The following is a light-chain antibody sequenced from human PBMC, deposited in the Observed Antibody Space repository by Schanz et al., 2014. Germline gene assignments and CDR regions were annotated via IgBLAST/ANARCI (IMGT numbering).Light chain of an antibody. Sequence: DIVLTQSPATLSVSPGESATLSCRASQSVSSRLAWYQQKPGQAPRLLIWDASTRATGIPARFSGSGSGTEFTLTISSLQSEDFAVYYCQQRDNWPLLTFGGGTKVEIK. J-gene: IGKJ4*01. CDR1: QSVSSR. V-gene: IGKV3-15*01. CDR3: QQRDNWPLLT. CDR2: DAS.